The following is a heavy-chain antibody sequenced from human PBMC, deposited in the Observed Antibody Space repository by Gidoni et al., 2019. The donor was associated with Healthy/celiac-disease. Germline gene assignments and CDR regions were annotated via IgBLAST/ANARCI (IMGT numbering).Heavy chain of an antibody. CDR1: GGTFSSYA. Sequence: QVQLVQSGAAVKKPGSSVKVSCKASGGTFSSYAISWVRQAPGQGLEWMGGIIPIFGTANCAQKCQGRVTITADKSTSTAYMELSSLRSEDTAVYYCARVKKGYCSGGSCLLGAFDIWGQGTMVTVSS. J-gene: IGHJ3*02. CDR3: ARVKKGYCSGGSCLLGAFDI. V-gene: IGHV1-69*06. D-gene: IGHD2-15*01. CDR2: IIPIFGTA.